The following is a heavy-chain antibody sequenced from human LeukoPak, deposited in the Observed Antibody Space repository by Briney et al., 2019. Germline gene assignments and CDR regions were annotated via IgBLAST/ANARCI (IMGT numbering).Heavy chain of an antibody. CDR3: VRDNPRCCGVIPANIDDF. CDR1: GFTFSSYW. Sequence: GGSLRLSCAASGFTFSSYWMSWVCQAPGKGLEWVANIKQDGSEKYYVDSVKGRFTISRDNAKNSLYLQMNSLRAEDTAVYYCVRDNPRCCGVIPANIDDFWGQGTLVTVSS. D-gene: IGHD2-21*01. V-gene: IGHV3-7*01. CDR2: IKQDGSEK. J-gene: IGHJ4*02.